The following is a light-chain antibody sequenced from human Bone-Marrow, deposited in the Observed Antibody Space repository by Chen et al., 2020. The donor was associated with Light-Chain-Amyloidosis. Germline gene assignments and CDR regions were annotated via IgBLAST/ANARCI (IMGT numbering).Light chain of an antibody. CDR1: QSLLHSDGKTY. CDR3: VQGIHVPLT. CDR2: EVS. V-gene: IGKV2-29*03. J-gene: IGKJ4*01. Sequence: DIVMTQTPLSLSVTPGQPASISCKSSQSLLHSDGKTYLYWYLQKPGQSPQPLIYEVSSRLSGVPDRFSGSGSGTDFTLKISRVEAEDVGVYYCVQGIHVPLTFGGGTKVEIK.